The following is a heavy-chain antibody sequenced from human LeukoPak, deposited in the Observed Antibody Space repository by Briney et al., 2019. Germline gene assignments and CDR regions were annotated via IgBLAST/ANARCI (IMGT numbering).Heavy chain of an antibody. V-gene: IGHV4-39*07. Sequence: SETLSLTCTVSGGSFRSSSYYWGWIRQPPGKGLEWNGSIYYSGSTYYNPSLTSRVTISVDTSKNQFSLKLSSVTAADTAVYDCVRGQERVYAISPRNWFDPWGQGTLVTVSS. J-gene: IGHJ5*02. CDR2: IYYSGST. CDR3: VRGQERVYAISPRNWFDP. CDR1: GGSFRSSSYY. D-gene: IGHD2-8*01.